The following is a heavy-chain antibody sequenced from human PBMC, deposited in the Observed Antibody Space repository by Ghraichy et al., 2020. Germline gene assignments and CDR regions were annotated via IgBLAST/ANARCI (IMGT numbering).Heavy chain of an antibody. CDR1: GFTVSSNY. V-gene: IGHV3-66*01. D-gene: IGHD6-6*01. CDR3: ARDRRSIAARYDY. Sequence: GGSLRLSCAASGFTVSSNYMSWVRQAPGKGLEWVSVIYSGGSTYYADSVKGRFTISRDNSKNTLYLQMNSLRAEDTAVYYCARDRRSIAARYDYWGQGTLVTVSS. J-gene: IGHJ4*02. CDR2: IYSGGST.